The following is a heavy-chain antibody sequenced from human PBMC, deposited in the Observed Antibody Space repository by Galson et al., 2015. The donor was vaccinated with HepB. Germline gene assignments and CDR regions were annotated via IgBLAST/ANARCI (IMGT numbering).Heavy chain of an antibody. CDR3: APLRFNYYDSSGYYIYYGMDV. CDR1: GGSISSSSYY. J-gene: IGHJ6*02. V-gene: IGHV4-39*01. CDR2: IYYSGST. D-gene: IGHD3-22*01. Sequence: LTCTVSGGSISSSSYYWGWIRQPPGKGLEWIGSIYYSGSTYYNPSLKSRVTISVDTSKNQFSLKLSSVTAADTAVYYCAPLRFNYYDSSGYYIYYGMDVWGQGTTVTVS.